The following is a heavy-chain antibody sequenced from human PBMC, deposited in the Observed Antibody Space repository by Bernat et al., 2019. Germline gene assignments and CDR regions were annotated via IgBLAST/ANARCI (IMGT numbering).Heavy chain of an antibody. D-gene: IGHD3-9*01. J-gene: IGHJ4*02. CDR1: GFTFSSYS. V-gene: IGHV3-48*01. CDR2: ISSSSSTI. CDR3: ARDRDDILTGYDY. Sequence: EVQLVESGGGLVQPGGSLRLSCAASGFTFSSYSMNWVRQAPGKGLEWVSYISSSSSTIYYADSVKGQFTISRDNAKNSLYLQMNSLRAEDTAVYYCARDRDDILTGYDYWGQGTLVNVSS.